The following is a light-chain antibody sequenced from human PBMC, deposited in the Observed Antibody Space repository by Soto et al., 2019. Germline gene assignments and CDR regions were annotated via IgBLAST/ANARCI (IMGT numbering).Light chain of an antibody. CDR2: GAS. CDR3: QQYNNWPPGT. V-gene: IGKV3-15*01. Sequence: EIVMTQSPATLSVSPGERATLSCRASQSVSSNFAWYQQKPGRPPRPLIYGASTRATGIPARFSGSGSGTEFTLTISSLQSEDFAVYYCQQYNNWPPGTFGQGTKVEIK. CDR1: QSVSSN. J-gene: IGKJ1*01.